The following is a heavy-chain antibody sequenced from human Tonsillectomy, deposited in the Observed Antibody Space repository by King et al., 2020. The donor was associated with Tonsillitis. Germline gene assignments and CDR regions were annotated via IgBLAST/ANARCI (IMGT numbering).Heavy chain of an antibody. CDR1: GFTFSNAW. CDR2: IKSKTDGGTT. CDR3: TTDYGDYIFDY. V-gene: IGHV3-15*01. J-gene: IGHJ4*02. D-gene: IGHD4-17*01. Sequence: VQLVESGGGLVKPGGSLRLSCAASGFTFSNAWMSWVRQAPGKGLEWVGRIKSKTDGGTTDYAAPVKGRFTISRDDSKNTLYLQMNSLKTEGTAVYYCTTDYGDYIFDYWGQGTLVTVSS.